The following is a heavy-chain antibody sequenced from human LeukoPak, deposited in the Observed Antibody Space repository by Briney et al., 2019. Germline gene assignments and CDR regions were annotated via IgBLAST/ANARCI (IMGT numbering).Heavy chain of an antibody. Sequence: GGSLRLSCVASGFTFSSYGMHWVRQAPGEGLEWAAVISDDGSKKYYVDSVKGRFTISRDNSKNTLYLQMNSLRAEDTAVYYCAKDGQGLTYYFDYWGQGTLVTVSS. CDR1: GFTFSSYG. V-gene: IGHV3-30*18. D-gene: IGHD3-16*01. CDR3: AKDGQGLTYYFDY. J-gene: IGHJ4*02. CDR2: ISDDGSKK.